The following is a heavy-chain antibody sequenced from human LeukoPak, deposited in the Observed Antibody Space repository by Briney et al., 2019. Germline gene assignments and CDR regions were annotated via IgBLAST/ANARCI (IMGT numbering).Heavy chain of an antibody. CDR2: VSGGGGST. CDR3: AEEKNSGYYYHFDY. CDR1: GFTFTNFG. V-gene: IGHV3-23*01. J-gene: IGHJ4*02. D-gene: IGHD3-22*01. Sequence: PGGSLRLSCAASGFTFTNFGMSWVRQAPGKGLEWVSAVSGGGGSTLYADSVKGRFTISRDNSKNTVYLQMNSLRAEDTAVYYCAEEKNSGYYYHFDYWGQGTLVTVSS.